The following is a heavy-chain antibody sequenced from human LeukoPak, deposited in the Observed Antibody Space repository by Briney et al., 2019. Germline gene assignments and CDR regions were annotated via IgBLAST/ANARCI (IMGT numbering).Heavy chain of an antibody. CDR3: AARRRIAARVWFDP. CDR2: INHSGST. Sequence: SETLSLTCAVYGGSFSGYYWSWIRQPPGKGLEWIGEINHSGSTNYNPSLKSRVTISVDTSKNQFSLKLSSVTAADTAVYYCAARRRIAARVWFDPWGQGTLVTVSS. J-gene: IGHJ5*02. CDR1: GGSFSGYY. D-gene: IGHD6-6*01. V-gene: IGHV4-34*01.